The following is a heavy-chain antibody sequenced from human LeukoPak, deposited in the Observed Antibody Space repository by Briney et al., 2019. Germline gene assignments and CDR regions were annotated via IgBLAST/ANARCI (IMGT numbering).Heavy chain of an antibody. J-gene: IGHJ1*01. CDR1: GGSISGSSYY. D-gene: IGHD4-23*01. CDR2: IYYRGNT. Sequence: SETLSLTCTVSGGSISGSSYYWGWIRQPPGKGLEWIGTIYYRGNTYYNPSLKSRVTISLDTSKNQFSLKLSSVTAADTAVYYCARGDSTVTPKYFQYWGQGTLVTVSS. V-gene: IGHV4-39*07. CDR3: ARGDSTVTPKYFQY.